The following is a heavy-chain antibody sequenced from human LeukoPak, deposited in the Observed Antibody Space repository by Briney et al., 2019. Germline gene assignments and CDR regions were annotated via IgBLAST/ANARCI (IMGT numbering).Heavy chain of an antibody. CDR1: GFPLSSYS. CDR3: ARDFSGGYSYGYYYFDY. V-gene: IGHV3-48*01. CDR2: INIDSITV. J-gene: IGHJ4*02. Sequence: GGSLRLSCAASGFPLSSYSINWVRQAPGKGLEWVSYINIDSITVNYADSVKGRFTISRDNAKNSLYLQMNSLRAEDTAVYYCARDFSGGYSYGYYYFDYWGQGTLVTVSS. D-gene: IGHD5-18*01.